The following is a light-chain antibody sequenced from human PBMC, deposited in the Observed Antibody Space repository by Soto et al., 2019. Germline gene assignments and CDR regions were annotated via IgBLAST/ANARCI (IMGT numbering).Light chain of an antibody. CDR3: QQQWT. J-gene: IGKJ1*01. CDR1: QTTSSW. Sequence: IQMTQSPSTLSASVGDRVTITCRASQTTSSWLAWYQQKPGKAPKLLIYKASTLQSGVPSRFSGSGSGTEFTLTSSSLQPDDFATYYCQQQWTFGQGTKVEIK. V-gene: IGKV1-5*03. CDR2: KAS.